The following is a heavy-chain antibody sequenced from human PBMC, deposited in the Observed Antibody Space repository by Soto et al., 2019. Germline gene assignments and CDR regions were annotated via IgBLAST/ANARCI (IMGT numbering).Heavy chain of an antibody. CDR3: ARDLVPAVRDYYYGMDV. Sequence: QVQLVESGGGVVQPGTSLRLSCAASGFTFSSYGMHWVRQAPGKGLEWMAVIWYDGSNKYYADSVKGRFTISRDNSKNTVYLQMNSLRAEDTAVYYCARDLVPAVRDYYYGMDVWGQGTTVTVSS. J-gene: IGHJ6*02. CDR2: IWYDGSNK. D-gene: IGHD2-2*01. CDR1: GFTFSSYG. V-gene: IGHV3-33*01.